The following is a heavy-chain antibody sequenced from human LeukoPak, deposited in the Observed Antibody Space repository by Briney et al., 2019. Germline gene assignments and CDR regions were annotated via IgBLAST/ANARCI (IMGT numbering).Heavy chain of an antibody. CDR1: EFTFSSYW. CDR3: ANHPFGGVIAYFDY. D-gene: IGHD3-16*02. J-gene: IGHJ4*02. Sequence: GGSLRLSCAACEFTFSSYWMSWVRQAPGKGLEWVANIKQDGSEKYYVDSVKGRFTISRDNAKNSLYLQMNSLRAEDTAVYYCANHPFGGVIAYFDYWGQGTLVTVSS. CDR2: IKQDGSEK. V-gene: IGHV3-7*01.